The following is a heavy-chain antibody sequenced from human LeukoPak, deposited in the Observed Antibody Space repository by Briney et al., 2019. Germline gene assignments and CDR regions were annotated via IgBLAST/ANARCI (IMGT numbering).Heavy chain of an antibody. J-gene: IGHJ4*02. CDR2: INNDGSSI. Sequence: SGGSLRLSCAASGFTFSSHWMHWVRQAPGKGLVWVSRINNDGSSITYADFVKGRFTIFRDNAKNTLYLQMNSLRAEDTALYYCARGPFYFGSGDWGQGTLVTVSS. CDR3: ARGPFYFGSGD. D-gene: IGHD3-10*01. V-gene: IGHV3-74*01. CDR1: GFTFSSHW.